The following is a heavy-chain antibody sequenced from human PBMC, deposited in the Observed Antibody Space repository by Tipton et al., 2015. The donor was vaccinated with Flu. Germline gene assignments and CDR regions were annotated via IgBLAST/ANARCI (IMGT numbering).Heavy chain of an antibody. V-gene: IGHV3-72*01. CDR3: TRVLGDSSGYYPGY. Sequence: GSLRLSCAASAFIFSDHYMDWVRQAPGRGLEWVGRSRDKAHSYTTEYAAAVKGRFTISRDHSKDSVYLQINNVKTEDTAVYYCTRVLGDSSGYYPGYWGQGSLVTVSS. D-gene: IGHD3-22*01. CDR1: AFIFSDHY. CDR2: SRDKAHSYTT. J-gene: IGHJ4*02.